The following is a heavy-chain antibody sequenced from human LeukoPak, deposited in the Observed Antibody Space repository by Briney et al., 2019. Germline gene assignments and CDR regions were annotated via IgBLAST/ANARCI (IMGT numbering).Heavy chain of an antibody. CDR3: ARVNSNYLRGLYYYYMDV. J-gene: IGHJ6*03. V-gene: IGHV1-8*01. D-gene: IGHD4-11*01. Sequence: ASVKVSCKASGYTFTSYGINWVRQATGQGLEWMGWMNPNSGNTGYAQKFQGRVTMTRNTSISTAYMELSSLRSEDTAVYYCARVNSNYLRGLYYYYMDVWGKGTTVTVSS. CDR1: GYTFTSYG. CDR2: MNPNSGNT.